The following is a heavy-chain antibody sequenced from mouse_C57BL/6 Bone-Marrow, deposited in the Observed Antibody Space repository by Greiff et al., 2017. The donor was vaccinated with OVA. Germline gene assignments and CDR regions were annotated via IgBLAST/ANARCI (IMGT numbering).Heavy chain of an antibody. D-gene: IGHD1-1*01. CDR2: IRNKANNHAT. Sequence: EVQVVESGGGLVQPGGSMKLSCAASGFTFSDAWMDWVRQSPEKGLEWVAEIRNKANNHATYYAESVKGRFTISRDDSKSSVYLKMSSLRAEDTGIYYCTRGYGSSLAWFAYWGQGTLVTVSA. CDR3: TRGYGSSLAWFAY. V-gene: IGHV6-6*01. CDR1: GFTFSDAW. J-gene: IGHJ3*01.